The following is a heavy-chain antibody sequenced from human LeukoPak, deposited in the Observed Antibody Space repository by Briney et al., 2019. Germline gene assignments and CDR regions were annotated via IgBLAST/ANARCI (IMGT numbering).Heavy chain of an antibody. CDR3: ARAPSEIGGYYPEYFRH. Sequence: GGSLRLSCVASGFSFSSYCMHWVRQAPGKGLVWVSRIKSDGKTNYAHSVKGRFTISRDNAKNTVSLQMNSLRAEDTGVYDCARAPSEIGGYYPEYFRHWGQGTMVTVSS. J-gene: IGHJ1*01. CDR1: GFSFSSYC. D-gene: IGHD3-22*01. V-gene: IGHV3-74*01. CDR2: IKSDGKT.